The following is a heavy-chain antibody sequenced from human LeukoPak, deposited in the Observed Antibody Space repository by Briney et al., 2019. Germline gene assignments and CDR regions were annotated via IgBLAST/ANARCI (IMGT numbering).Heavy chain of an antibody. V-gene: IGHV4-59*12. J-gene: IGHJ4*02. Sequence: SETLSLTCTVSGGSISSYYWSWIRQPPGKGLEWIGYIYDSGSTNYNPSLKSRVTMSVDTSKNQFSLKLSSVTAADTAVYYCASEAYYYDSSGCYKYWGQGTLVTVSS. CDR1: GGSISSYY. CDR2: IYDSGST. D-gene: IGHD3-22*01. CDR3: ASEAYYYDSSGCYKY.